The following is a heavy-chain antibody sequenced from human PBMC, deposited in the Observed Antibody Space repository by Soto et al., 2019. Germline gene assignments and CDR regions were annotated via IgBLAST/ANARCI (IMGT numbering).Heavy chain of an antibody. CDR3: ARDGRRYSSSRAIKGVRGIWGNWFDP. D-gene: IGHD6-6*01. CDR1: GFTFSSYW. Sequence: EVQLVESGGGLVQPGGSLRLSCAASGFTFSSYWMSWVRQAPGKGLEWVANIKQDGSEKYYVDSVKGRFTISRDNAKNSLYLQMNSLRAEDTAVYYCARDGRRYSSSRAIKGVRGIWGNWFDPWGQGTLVTVSS. CDR2: IKQDGSEK. J-gene: IGHJ5*02. V-gene: IGHV3-7*01.